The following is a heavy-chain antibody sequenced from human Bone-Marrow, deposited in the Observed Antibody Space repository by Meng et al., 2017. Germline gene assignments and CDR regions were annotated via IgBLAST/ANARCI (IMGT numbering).Heavy chain of an antibody. CDR1: GYTFTGYY. CDR3: AVHYYGSGSSTFDY. V-gene: IGHV1-2*06. CDR2: INPNSGGT. D-gene: IGHD3-10*01. Sequence: QVQRVQSGAEVKKPGASVKVSCKASGYTFTGYYMHWVRQAPGQGLEWMGRINPNSGGTNYAQKFQGRVTMTRDTSISTAYMELSRLRSDDTAVYYCAVHYYGSGSSTFDYWGQGTLVTVSS. J-gene: IGHJ4*02.